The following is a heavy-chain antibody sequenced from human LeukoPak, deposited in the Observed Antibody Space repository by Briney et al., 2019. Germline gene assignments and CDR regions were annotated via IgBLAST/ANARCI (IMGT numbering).Heavy chain of an antibody. CDR3: ARKVRSSGWFHDAFDI. D-gene: IGHD6-19*01. V-gene: IGHV3-23*01. CDR1: GFTFSSYA. Sequence: GGSLRLSCAASGFTFSSYAMSWVRQAPGKGLEWVSAISGSGGSTYYADSVKGRFTISRDNAKNSLYLQMNSLRAEDTALYYCARKVRSSGWFHDAFDIWGQGTMVTVSS. CDR2: ISGSGGST. J-gene: IGHJ3*02.